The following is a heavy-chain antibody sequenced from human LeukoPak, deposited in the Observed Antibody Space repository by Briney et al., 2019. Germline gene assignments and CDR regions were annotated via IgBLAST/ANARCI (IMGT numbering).Heavy chain of an antibody. D-gene: IGHD6-13*01. J-gene: IGHJ4*02. CDR1: GGSFSGYY. Sequence: SETLSLTCSVYGGSFSGYYWSWIRQPPGKGLEWIGEINHSGSTNYKPSLKSRVTISVDTSKNQFSLKLSSVTAADTAVYYCARESYSSSWYGDYFDYWGQGTLVTVSS. CDR2: INHSGST. CDR3: ARESYSSSWYGDYFDY. V-gene: IGHV4-34*01.